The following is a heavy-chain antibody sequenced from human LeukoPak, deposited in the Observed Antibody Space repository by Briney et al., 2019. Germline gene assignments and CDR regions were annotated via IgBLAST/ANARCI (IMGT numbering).Heavy chain of an antibody. CDR1: GYTFTSYG. J-gene: IGHJ4*02. CDR3: ARDLVCTMNCKDS. CDR2: IIPNLGMA. D-gene: IGHD2-2*01. V-gene: IGHV1-69*04. Sequence: SVKVSCKASGYTFTSYGISWVRLAPGQGLEWMGRIIPNLGMALYAQKFKGRVTITADKSPSTAYMELSSLTSEDTAVYFCARDLVCTMNCKDSWGQGTLVTVS.